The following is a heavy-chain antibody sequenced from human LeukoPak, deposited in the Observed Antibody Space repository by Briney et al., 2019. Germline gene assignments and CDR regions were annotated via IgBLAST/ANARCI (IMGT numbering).Heavy chain of an antibody. J-gene: IGHJ4*02. Sequence: GGSLRLSCSASGFTFTNAWMSGGRHAPRKGLEWVGRIKSKTDSGTTDYAAPVKDRFSISRDYSKNTLYLQMNSLKSEDTAVYYCQGGRFWGQGTLVTVSS. CDR3: QGGRF. V-gene: IGHV3-15*01. D-gene: IGHD1-26*01. CDR1: GFTFTNAW. CDR2: IKSKTDSGTT.